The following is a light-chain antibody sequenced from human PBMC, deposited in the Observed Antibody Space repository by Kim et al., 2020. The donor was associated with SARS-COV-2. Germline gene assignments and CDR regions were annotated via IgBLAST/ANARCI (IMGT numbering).Light chain of an antibody. CDR3: LQHNTYPIT. CDR1: QNIRND. CDR2: GSS. V-gene: IGKV1-17*01. Sequence: AAVGDTVTITWRASQNIRNDLGWYQQNPGRAPKRLSYGSSSLRGGVPSRFSGSGSGTEFTLTISSLQPEDFATYFCLQHNTYPITFGQGTRLEIK. J-gene: IGKJ5*01.